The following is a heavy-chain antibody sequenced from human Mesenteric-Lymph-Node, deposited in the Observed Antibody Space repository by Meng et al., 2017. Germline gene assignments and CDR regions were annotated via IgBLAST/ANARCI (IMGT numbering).Heavy chain of an antibody. J-gene: IGHJ4*02. V-gene: IGHV3-11*01. CDR1: GFTFSDYY. Sequence: GESLKISCAASGFTFSDYYMSWIRQAPGKGLEWVSYISSSGSTIYYADSVKGRFTISRDNAKNSLYLQMNSLRAEDTAVYYCARDQSWGRNYFDYWGQGTLVTVSS. CDR2: ISSSGSTI. CDR3: ARDQSWGRNYFDY. D-gene: IGHD3-16*01.